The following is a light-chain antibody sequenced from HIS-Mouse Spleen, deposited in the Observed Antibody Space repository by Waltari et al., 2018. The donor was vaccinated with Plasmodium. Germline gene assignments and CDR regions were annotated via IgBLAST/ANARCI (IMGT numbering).Light chain of an antibody. CDR1: QSVSSN. CDR2: GAS. V-gene: IGKV3-15*01. Sequence: EIVMTQSPATLSVSPGERATLPCRASQSVSSNLAWYQQKPGHAPRLLIYGASTRATGIPARFSGSGSGTEFTLTISSVQSEDFAVYYCEQYKNWSFTFGPGTKVDIK. CDR3: EQYKNWSFT. J-gene: IGKJ3*01.